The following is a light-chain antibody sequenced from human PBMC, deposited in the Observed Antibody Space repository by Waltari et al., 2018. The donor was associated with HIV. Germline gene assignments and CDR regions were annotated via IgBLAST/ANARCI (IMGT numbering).Light chain of an antibody. Sequence: SYELTQPPSVSVSPGQTARITCSGAALSKHFTYWYKQKPGQAPVLMIYKDTERPSGIPERISGTTSGTTVTLTISGAQAEDDADYHCQSGDKSGSWVFGGGTRLTVL. CDR3: QSGDKSGSWV. CDR1: ALSKHF. J-gene: IGLJ3*02. V-gene: IGLV3-25*03. CDR2: KDT.